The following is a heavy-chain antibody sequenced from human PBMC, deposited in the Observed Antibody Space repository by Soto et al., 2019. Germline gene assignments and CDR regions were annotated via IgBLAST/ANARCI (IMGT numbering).Heavy chain of an antibody. CDR2: IYYSGST. CDR1: GGSISSSSYY. V-gene: IGHV4-39*01. J-gene: IGHJ5*02. CDR3: ARHDPMVRGVISWFDP. D-gene: IGHD3-10*01. Sequence: SETLSLTCTVSGGSISSSSYYWGWIRQPPGKGLEWIGSIYYSGSTYYNPSLKSRVTISVDTSKNQFSLKLSSVTAADTAVYYCARHDPMVRGVISWFDPWGQGTLVTSPQ.